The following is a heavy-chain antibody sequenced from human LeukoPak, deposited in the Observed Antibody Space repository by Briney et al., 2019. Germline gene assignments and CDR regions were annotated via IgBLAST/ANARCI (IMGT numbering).Heavy chain of an antibody. V-gene: IGHV4-59*01. CDR2: IYYSGST. J-gene: IGHJ4*02. D-gene: IGHD6-6*01. CDR1: GGSISSYY. CDR3: ARWVYSSSWYFDY. Sequence: PSETLSLTCTVSGGSISSYYWSWIRQPPGKGLEWIGYIYYSGSTNYNPSLKSRVTISVDTSKNQFSLKLSSVTAADTAVYYCARWVYSSSWYFDYWGQGTLVTVS.